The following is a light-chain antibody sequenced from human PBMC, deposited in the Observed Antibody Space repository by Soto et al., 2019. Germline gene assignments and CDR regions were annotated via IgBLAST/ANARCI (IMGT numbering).Light chain of an antibody. CDR1: SNDVGGYNY. V-gene: IGLV2-14*01. Sequence: QSALTQPASVSGSPRQSITISCTGTSNDVGGYNYVSWYQQHLGKAPKLMIYEVTNRPSGISNRFSGSKSGNTASLTISGLQAEDEADYYCSSYTTSSTYVFGTGTPLTVL. CDR2: EVT. CDR3: SSYTTSSTYV. J-gene: IGLJ1*01.